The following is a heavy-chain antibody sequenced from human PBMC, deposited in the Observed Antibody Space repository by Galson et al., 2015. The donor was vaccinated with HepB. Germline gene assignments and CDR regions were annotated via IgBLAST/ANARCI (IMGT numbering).Heavy chain of an antibody. J-gene: IGHJ4*02. CDR3: TRLGDFSGYSSR. V-gene: IGHV3-73*01. Sequence: SLRLSCAASGFTFSGSAIHWVRQASGKGPEWVGRFRSKANNYATSYVPSLKGRFTISRDDSKNMAFLHMKSLKTEDTAVYYCTRLGDFSGYSSRWGQGTLVTVSP. CDR2: FRSKANNYAT. D-gene: IGHD6-19*01. CDR1: GFTFSGSA.